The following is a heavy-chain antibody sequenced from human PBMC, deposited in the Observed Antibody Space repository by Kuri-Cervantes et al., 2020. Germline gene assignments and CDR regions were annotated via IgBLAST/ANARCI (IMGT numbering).Heavy chain of an antibody. J-gene: IGHJ6*02. CDR3: ARRASRYYYGMDV. CDR1: GFTFSSYS. Sequence: GGSLRLSCAASGFTFSSYSMNWVRQAPGKGLEWVSYISSSSSTIYYADSVKGRFTISRDNAKNSLYLQMNSLSDEDTAVYYCARRASRYYYGMDVWGQGTTVTVSS. V-gene: IGHV3-48*02. CDR2: ISSSSSTI.